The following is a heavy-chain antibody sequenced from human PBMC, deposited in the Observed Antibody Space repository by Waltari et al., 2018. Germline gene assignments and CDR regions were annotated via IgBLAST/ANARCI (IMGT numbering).Heavy chain of an antibody. V-gene: IGHV4-31*03. D-gene: IGHD6-19*01. J-gene: IGHJ3*02. CDR1: GVSITSGWYY. Sequence: QVQLQESGPGLVKPSRTLSLTCPVSGVSITSGWYYWSWIGQHPGKGLKWIGYIYYSGSTYYHPSLKSRVTISVDTSNNQFSLKLSSVTAADTAVYYCAREGERSGWYRYAFDIWGQGTMVTVSS. CDR3: AREGERSGWYRYAFDI. CDR2: IYYSGST.